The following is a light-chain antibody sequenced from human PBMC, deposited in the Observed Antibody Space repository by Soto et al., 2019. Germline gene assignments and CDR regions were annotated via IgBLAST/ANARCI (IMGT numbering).Light chain of an antibody. J-gene: IGKJ4*01. Sequence: EIVLTQSPATLSSSPGERATLSCRASQTVSSKLAWYQHKPGQAPRLLIYGASTRATGIPARFSGSGSGTEFTLTISSLQSEDLAVYYCQQYNNWPLTFGGGTKVDIK. CDR3: QQYNNWPLT. CDR2: GAS. CDR1: QTVSSK. V-gene: IGKV3-15*01.